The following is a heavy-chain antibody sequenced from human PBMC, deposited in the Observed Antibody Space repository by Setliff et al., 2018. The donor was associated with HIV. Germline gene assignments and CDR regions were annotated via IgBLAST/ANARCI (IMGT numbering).Heavy chain of an antibody. V-gene: IGHV1-46*01. J-gene: IGHJ3*02. CDR3: ARGGVIVITMIPLLGDFDI. CDR2: INPSGGST. D-gene: IGHD3-22*01. Sequence: ASVNVSCKASGYTFTSYYMHWVRQAPGQGLEWMGIINPSGGSTSYAQKFQGRVTMTRDTSTSTVYMELSSRRSEDTAVYYWARGGVIVITMIPLLGDFDIWGKGTMVTVS. CDR1: GYTFTSYY.